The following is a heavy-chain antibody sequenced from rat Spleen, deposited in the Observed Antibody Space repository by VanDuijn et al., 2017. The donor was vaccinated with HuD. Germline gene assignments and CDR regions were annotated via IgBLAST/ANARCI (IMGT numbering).Heavy chain of an antibody. CDR2: ISYDGGST. J-gene: IGHJ2*01. V-gene: IGHV5-20*01. CDR3: TTDVGNWELNY. Sequence: EVQLVESGGGLVQPGRSLKLSCAASGFNFSDYYMAWVRQAPTKGLEWVASISYDGGSTYYRDSVKGRFTISRDNAKSSLYLQMDSLRSEDTATYYCTTDVGNWELNYWGQGVMVTVSS. D-gene: IGHD5-1*01. CDR1: GFNFSDYY.